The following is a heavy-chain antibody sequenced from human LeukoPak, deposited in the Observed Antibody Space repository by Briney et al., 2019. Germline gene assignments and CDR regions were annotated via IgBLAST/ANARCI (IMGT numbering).Heavy chain of an antibody. D-gene: IGHD5-12*01. J-gene: IGHJ4*02. CDR3: ARESIVATIRGYFDY. CDR1: GFTFSSYG. CDR2: IWYDGSNK. V-gene: IGHV3-33*01. Sequence: PGGSLRLSCAASGFTFSSYGMHWVRQAPGKGLEWVAVIWYDGSNKYYADSVKGRFTISRDNSKNTLYLQMSSLRAEDTAVYYCARESIVATIRGYFDYWGQGTLVTVSS.